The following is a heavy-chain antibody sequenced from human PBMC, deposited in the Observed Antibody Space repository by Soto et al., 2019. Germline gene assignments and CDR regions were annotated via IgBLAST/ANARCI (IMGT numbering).Heavy chain of an antibody. CDR3: ARVTSMVRGVSENWFDP. Sequence: QVPLVQSGAEVKKPGSSVTVSCKASGGTFSSYAIHWVRQAPGQGLEWMGGIIPMYGPAKYARRFQGRVTITADESTTTVYMELTSLASQATAVYYCARVTSMVRGVSENWFDPWGHGTLVTVSS. CDR2: IIPMYGPA. J-gene: IGHJ5*02. D-gene: IGHD3-10*01. V-gene: IGHV1-69*01. CDR1: GGTFSSYA.